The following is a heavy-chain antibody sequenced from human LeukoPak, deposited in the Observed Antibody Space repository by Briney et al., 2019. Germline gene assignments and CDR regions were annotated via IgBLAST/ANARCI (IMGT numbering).Heavy chain of an antibody. CDR1: GGSFSGYY. J-gene: IGHJ4*02. CDR3: ARTTYYYDSSGYGFGY. V-gene: IGHV4-34*01. Sequence: PSETLSLTCAVHGGSFSGYYWSWIRQPPGKGLEWIGEINHSGSTNYNPSLKSRVTISVDTSKNQFSLKLSSVTAADTAVYYCARTTYYYDSSGYGFGYWGQGTLVTVSS. D-gene: IGHD3-22*01. CDR2: INHSGST.